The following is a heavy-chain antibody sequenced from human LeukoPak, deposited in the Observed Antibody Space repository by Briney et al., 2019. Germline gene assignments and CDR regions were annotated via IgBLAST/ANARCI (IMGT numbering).Heavy chain of an antibody. CDR3: ARDNSVGGPVPGRVYYYFDY. CDR2: IKQDGSEK. J-gene: IGHJ4*02. Sequence: GGSLRLSCAASGFTFSSYWMSWVRQAPGKGLEWVANIKQDGSEKYYVDSVKGRFTISRDNAENSLYLQMNSLRAEDTAVYYCARDNSVGGPVPGRVYYYFDYWGQGTLVTVSS. CDR1: GFTFSSYW. V-gene: IGHV3-7*01. D-gene: IGHD5/OR15-5a*01.